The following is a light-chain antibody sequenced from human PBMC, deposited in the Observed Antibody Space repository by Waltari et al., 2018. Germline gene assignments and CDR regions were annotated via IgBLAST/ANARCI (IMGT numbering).Light chain of an antibody. J-gene: IGKJ1*01. CDR1: QSVSRT. CDR3: QKYGSLPAT. V-gene: IGKV3-20*01. CDR2: DAS. Sequence: EVVLTQSPGTLSLSPGERATLSCRASQSVSRTLAWYQQKPGQAPRLLIYDASSRATGIPDRFSGGGSGTDFILTISRLEPEDFAVYYCQKYGSLPATFGQGT.